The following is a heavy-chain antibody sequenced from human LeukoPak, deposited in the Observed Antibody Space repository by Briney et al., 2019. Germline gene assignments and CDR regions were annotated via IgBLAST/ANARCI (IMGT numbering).Heavy chain of an antibody. J-gene: IGHJ4*02. Sequence: SETLSLTCTLSVGPISSGDYYGSWICQPPGEGLGWHGYIYYSGSTYYNPSLKSRVTISVDTSKNQFSLKLSSVTAADTAVYYGARYNYYDCGSGYYQEYYFDYWGQGTLVTVSS. CDR2: IYYSGST. CDR3: ARYNYYDCGSGYYQEYYFDY. D-gene: IGHD3-3*01. CDR1: VGPISSGDYY. V-gene: IGHV4-30-4*01.